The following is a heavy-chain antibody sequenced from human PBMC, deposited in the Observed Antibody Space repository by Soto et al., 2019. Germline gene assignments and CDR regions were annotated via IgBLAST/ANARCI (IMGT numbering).Heavy chain of an antibody. CDR3: AKDRSQTTVYHYDMDV. CDR1: GFTFSNYG. CDR2: ISYDGTNK. J-gene: IGHJ6*02. D-gene: IGHD4-17*01. Sequence: GGSLRLSCAASGFTFSNYGIHWVRQAPGKGLEWVAVISYDGTNKYYVDSVKGRFTISRDNSKNTLYLQMNSLRAEDTAVYYCAKDRSQTTVYHYDMDVWGQGTTVTVSS. V-gene: IGHV3-30*18.